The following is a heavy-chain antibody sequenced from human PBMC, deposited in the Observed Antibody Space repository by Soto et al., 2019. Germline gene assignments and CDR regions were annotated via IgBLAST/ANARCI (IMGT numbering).Heavy chain of an antibody. J-gene: IGHJ3*02. CDR3: ARDMGIVVVPAAINAFDI. D-gene: IGHD2-2*03. Sequence: QVQLVESGGGVVQPGRSLRLSCAASGFTFSSYGMHWVRQAPGKGLEWVAVIWYDGSNKYYADSVKGRFTISRDNSKNTLYVQMNSLRAEDTAVYYCARDMGIVVVPAAINAFDIWGQGTMVTVSS. V-gene: IGHV3-33*01. CDR2: IWYDGSNK. CDR1: GFTFSSYG.